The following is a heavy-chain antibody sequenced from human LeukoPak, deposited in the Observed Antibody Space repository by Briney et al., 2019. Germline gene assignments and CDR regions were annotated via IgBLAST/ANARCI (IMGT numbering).Heavy chain of an antibody. D-gene: IGHD3-10*01. Sequence: VASVKVSCKASGYTFTRYGISWVRQAPGQGLEWMGWISAYSGNTNYAQNLQGRVTMTTDTSTSTAYMEVRSLRSDDTAVYYCARDYGSGSYRFDYWGQGTLVTVSS. J-gene: IGHJ4*02. CDR1: GYTFTRYG. V-gene: IGHV1-18*01. CDR3: ARDYGSGSYRFDY. CDR2: ISAYSGNT.